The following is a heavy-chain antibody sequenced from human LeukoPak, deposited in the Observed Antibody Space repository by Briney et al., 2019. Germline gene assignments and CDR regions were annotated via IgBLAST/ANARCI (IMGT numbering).Heavy chain of an antibody. J-gene: IGHJ4*02. CDR3: ARETAVAGYFDY. CDR1: GYTSTSYY. V-gene: IGHV1-46*01. CDR2: INPSGGST. D-gene: IGHD6-19*01. Sequence: ASVKVSCKASGYTSTSYYMHWVRQAPGQGLEWMGIINPSGGSTSYAQKFQGRVTMTRDTSTSTVYMELSSLRSEDTAVYYCARETAVAGYFDYWGQGTLVTVSS.